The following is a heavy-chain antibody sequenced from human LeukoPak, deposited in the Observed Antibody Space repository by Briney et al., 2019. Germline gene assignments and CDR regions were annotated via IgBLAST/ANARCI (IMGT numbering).Heavy chain of an antibody. CDR1: GFTFSRYA. CDR2: ISYDGSNK. CDR3: AREGYYDILTGYQYYFDY. V-gene: IGHV3-30*04. D-gene: IGHD3-9*01. Sequence: GRSLRLSCAASGFTFSRYAMHWVRQAPGKGLEWVAVISYDGSNKYYADSVKGRFTISRDNSKNTLYLQMNSLRAEDTAVYYCAREGYYDILTGYQYYFDYWGQGTLVTVSS. J-gene: IGHJ4*02.